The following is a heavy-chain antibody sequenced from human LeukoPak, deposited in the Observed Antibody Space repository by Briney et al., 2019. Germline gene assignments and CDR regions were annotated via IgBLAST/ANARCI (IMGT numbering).Heavy chain of an antibody. CDR1: GGSFSNYY. CDR3: ARHFAYSSSSYFDY. Sequence: SETLSLTCSVSGGSFSNYYWSWIRQPPGKGLEGMGYVYYTGSTNYNPSLKSRVSIFEDKSTNQFSLRLYSVTVADTAVYYCARHFAYSSSSYFDYWGQGSLVTVSS. J-gene: IGHJ4*02. V-gene: IGHV4-59*08. CDR2: VYYTGST. D-gene: IGHD6-6*01.